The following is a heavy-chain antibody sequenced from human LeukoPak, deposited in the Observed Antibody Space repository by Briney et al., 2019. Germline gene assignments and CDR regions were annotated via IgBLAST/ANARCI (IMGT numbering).Heavy chain of an antibody. CDR2: ISRNSRHV. J-gene: IGHJ1*01. V-gene: IGHV3-21*01. CDR3: VRDFMGMGGATAYLHY. Sequence: GGSLRLSCAASGFTFSDYSMNWVRQAPGKGLEWVSSISRNSRHVYYGGSVWGRFTISRDDARNSLFLEMNSLRAEDMAVYYCVRDFMGMGGATAYLHYWGQGTLVTVSS. D-gene: IGHD1-26*01. CDR1: GFTFSDYS.